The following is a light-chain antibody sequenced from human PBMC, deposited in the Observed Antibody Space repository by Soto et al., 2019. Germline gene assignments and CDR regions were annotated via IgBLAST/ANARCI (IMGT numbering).Light chain of an antibody. CDR1: NSNMGRNY. J-gene: IGLJ2*01. V-gene: IGLV1-47*01. Sequence: QSVLTQTPSASGTPGQSGTISCSGSNSNMGRNYVYWYQQVPGTAPKLLMYRNDVRPSGVPDRFTGSKSGTSASLAISGLRSEDEADYYCAVWDNSLNGVAFGGGTQLTVL. CDR2: RND. CDR3: AVWDNSLNGVA.